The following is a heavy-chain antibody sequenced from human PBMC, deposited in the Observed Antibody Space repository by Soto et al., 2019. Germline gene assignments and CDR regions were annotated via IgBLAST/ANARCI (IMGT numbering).Heavy chain of an antibody. CDR2: TRNKANSYTT. CDR1: GFTFSDHY. V-gene: IGHV3-72*01. CDR3: AGGRTQPPNWFDP. D-gene: IGHD1-7*01. Sequence: PGGSLRLSCAASGFTFSDHYMDWVRQAPGKGLEWVARTRNKANSYTTEYAASVKGRFIISRDDSKNSVYLQMNSLRIEDTAVYYCAGGRTQPPNWFDPWGQGTQVNVSS. J-gene: IGHJ5*02.